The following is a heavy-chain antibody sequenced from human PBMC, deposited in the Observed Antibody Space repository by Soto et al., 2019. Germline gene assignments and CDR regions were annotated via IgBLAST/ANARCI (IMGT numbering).Heavy chain of an antibody. V-gene: IGHV1-3*01. CDR3: ARSKHYDFWSGYYFDY. D-gene: IGHD3-3*01. CDR1: GYTFTSYA. CDR2: INAGNGNT. J-gene: IGHJ4*02. Sequence: GASVKVSCKASGYTFTSYAMHWVRQAPGQRLEWMGWINAGNGNTKYSQKFQGRVTITRDTSAGTAYMELSSLRSEDTAVYYCARSKHYDFWSGYYFDYWGQGTPVTVSS.